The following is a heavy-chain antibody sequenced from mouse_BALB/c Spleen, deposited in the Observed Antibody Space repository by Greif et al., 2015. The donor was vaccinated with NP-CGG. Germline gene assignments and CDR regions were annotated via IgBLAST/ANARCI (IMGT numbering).Heavy chain of an antibody. CDR1: GFTFNTYA. V-gene: IGHV10-1*02. J-gene: IGHJ2*01. Sequence: EVKLQESGGVLVQPKGSLKLSCAASGFTFNTYAMNWVRQAPGKGLEWVARMRCKSTNYAIYYADSVKDMFAISTDDSQSMLYLQMNNVKTADTAVYYCGREYRYDYFDYWGQGTTLTVSS. CDR2: MRCKSTNYAI. CDR3: GREYRYDYFDY. D-gene: IGHD2-14*01.